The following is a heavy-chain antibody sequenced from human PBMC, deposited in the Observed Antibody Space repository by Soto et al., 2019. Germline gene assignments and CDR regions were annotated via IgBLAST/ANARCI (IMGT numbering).Heavy chain of an antibody. CDR3: ARGIKNYYGVDV. CDR1: GFTFTSYW. Sequence: EVQLVESGGDLVQPGGSLRLSCAASGFTFTSYWMHWVRQAPGKGLVWVSRINSDGTTTNYAESVTGRFTISRDNAKNTVYLQMNSLRAEDTAVYYCARGIKNYYGVDVWGQGTTDTVSS. V-gene: IGHV3-74*01. CDR2: INSDGTTT. J-gene: IGHJ6*02.